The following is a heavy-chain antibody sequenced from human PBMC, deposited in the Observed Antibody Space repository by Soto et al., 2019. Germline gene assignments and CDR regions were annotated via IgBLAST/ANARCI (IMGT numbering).Heavy chain of an antibody. CDR1: GYTFTSYV. V-gene: IGHV1-3*04. CDR2: INTGNGNT. J-gene: IGHJ4*02. CDR3: ARSETLDY. Sequence: QVQLVQSGTEEKEPGASVKVSCKASGYTFTSYVIHWVRQAPGQRPEWMGWINTGNGNTRYLQKLXGXVXXIGDTSASTTYMELSSLRSEDTAVYYCARSETLDYWGQGTLVTVSS.